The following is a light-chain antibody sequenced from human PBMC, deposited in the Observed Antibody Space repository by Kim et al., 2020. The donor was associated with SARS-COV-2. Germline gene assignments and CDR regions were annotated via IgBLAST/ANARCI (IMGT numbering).Light chain of an antibody. CDR1: QSISKY. CDR2: AAS. J-gene: IGKJ3*01. Sequence: DIQMTQSPSSLSASIGDRVTITCRASQSISKYVNWYQQRPGKAPKLLIRAASSLQSGVPSRFSGSGSGTDFTLTISSLQPEDFAAYYCQQSYSTPLITFGPGTKVDIK. V-gene: IGKV1-39*01. CDR3: QQSYSTPLIT.